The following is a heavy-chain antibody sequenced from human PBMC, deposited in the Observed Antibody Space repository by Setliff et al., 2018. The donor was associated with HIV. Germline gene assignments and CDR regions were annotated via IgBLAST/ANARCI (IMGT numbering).Heavy chain of an antibody. CDR2: IYYSYSSGST. V-gene: IGHV4-39*07. D-gene: IGHD1-1*01. Sequence: KPSETLSLTCTVSAGSISSSNYYWGWIRQPPGKGLEWIGSIYYSYSSGSTYYNPSLKSRVTISVDTSKNQFSLKLSSVTAADTAMYYCARRPEAVPGPPPRYWGQGTLVTVSS. J-gene: IGHJ4*02. CDR1: AGSISSSNYY. CDR3: ARRPEAVPGPPPRY.